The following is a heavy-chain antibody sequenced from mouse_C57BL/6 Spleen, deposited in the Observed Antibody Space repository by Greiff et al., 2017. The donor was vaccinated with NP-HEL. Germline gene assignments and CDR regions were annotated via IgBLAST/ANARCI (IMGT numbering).Heavy chain of an antibody. Sequence: EVQLVESGGDLVKPGGSLKLSCAASGFTFSSYGMSWVRQTPDKRLEWVATISSGGSYTYYPDSVKGRFTISRDNAKNTLYLQMSSLKSEDTAMYYCARPYDGYYDYWGQGTTLTVSS. D-gene: IGHD2-3*01. CDR2: ISSGGSYT. CDR3: ARPYDGYYDY. CDR1: GFTFSSYG. J-gene: IGHJ2*01. V-gene: IGHV5-6*01.